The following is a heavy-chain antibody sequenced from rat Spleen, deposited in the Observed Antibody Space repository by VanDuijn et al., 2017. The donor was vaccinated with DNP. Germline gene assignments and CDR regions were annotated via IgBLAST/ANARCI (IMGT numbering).Heavy chain of an antibody. D-gene: IGHD3-8*01. CDR2: ITYDGGST. CDR3: TKILDY. V-gene: IGHV5-20*01. CDR1: GFTFSDYY. Sequence: EVQLVDSGGDLVQPGRSLKLSCAASGFTFSDYYMAWVRQAPTKGLEWVAYITYDGGSTYYPDSVKGRFTFSRDNAKNTVYLQMSSLRSEDTATYHCTKILDYWGQGVMVTVSS. J-gene: IGHJ2*01.